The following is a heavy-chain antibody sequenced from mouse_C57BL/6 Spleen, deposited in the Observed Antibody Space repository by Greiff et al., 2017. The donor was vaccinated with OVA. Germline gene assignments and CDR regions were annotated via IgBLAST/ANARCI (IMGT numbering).Heavy chain of an antibody. V-gene: IGHV1-50*01. CDR2: IDPSDSST. D-gene: IGHD1-1*02. Sequence: VQLQQPGAELVKPGASVKLTCKASGYTFTSYWMQWVQQRPGQGLEWIGEIDPSDSSTNYNQKFKGKATLTVDPSSSTAYMQLSSLTSADSAVGYCARREITIFDDWGKGTTLTVSS. CDR3: ARREITIFDD. J-gene: IGHJ2*01. CDR1: GYTFTSYW.